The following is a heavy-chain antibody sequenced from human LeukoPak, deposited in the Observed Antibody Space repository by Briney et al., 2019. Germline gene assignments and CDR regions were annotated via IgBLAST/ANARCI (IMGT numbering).Heavy chain of an antibody. V-gene: IGHV4-31*03. D-gene: IGHD2-2*01. CDR3: ATPYCSSLSCLDVFNM. CDR1: GVSVSDGRYY. J-gene: IGHJ3*02. CDR2: KYYSGSA. Sequence: SETLSLTCSVSGVSVSDGRYYWTWIRQHPGKGLEWIGYKYYSGSAKYSPSLKSRLTISIDTSKNQFSLQLSSVTAADTATYYCATPYCSSLSCLDVFNMWGQGTRVTVSS.